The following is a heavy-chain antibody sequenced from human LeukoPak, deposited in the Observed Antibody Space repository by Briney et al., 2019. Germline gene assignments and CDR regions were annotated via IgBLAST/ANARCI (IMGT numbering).Heavy chain of an antibody. CDR1: GYTFTIYW. J-gene: IGHJ4*02. D-gene: IGHD1-26*01. CDR2: IYPGDSDT. V-gene: IGHV5-51*01. Sequence: HGESLKISCTGSGYTFTIYWIGWVRQMPGKGLEWMGIIYPGDSDTRYNPSFQGQVTISADKSISTTYLQWSSLKASDTAMYYCARQGGRYGYFDYWGQGTLVTVSS. CDR3: ARQGGRYGYFDY.